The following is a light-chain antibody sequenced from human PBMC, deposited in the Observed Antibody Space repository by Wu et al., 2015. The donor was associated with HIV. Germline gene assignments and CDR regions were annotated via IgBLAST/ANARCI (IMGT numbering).Light chain of an antibody. J-gene: IGKJ4*01. CDR1: QTVSSK. CDR3: QQYNNWPLT. V-gene: IGKV3-15*01. Sequence: EIVLTQSPATLSVSPGEGATLSCRASQTVSSKLAWYQQKPGQGPRLLIYGTITRATGIPARFSGSGSGTEFTLTISNIQSEDFAVYYCQQYNNWPLTFGGGTKVEIK. CDR2: GTI.